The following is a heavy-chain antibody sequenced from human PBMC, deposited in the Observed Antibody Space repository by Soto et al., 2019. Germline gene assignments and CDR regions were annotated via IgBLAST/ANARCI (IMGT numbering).Heavy chain of an antibody. J-gene: IGHJ4*02. D-gene: IGHD3-10*01. CDR3: ARANYYGSPGDFDY. CDR1: GFTFSSYS. CDR2: ISSSSSTI. Sequence: EVQLVESGGGLVQPGGSLRLSCAASGFTFSSYSMNWVRQAPGKGLEWVSYISSSSSTIYYADSVKGRLTISRDHAKNSLYLQMNSLRAEDTAVYYCARANYYGSPGDFDYWGQGTLVTVSS. V-gene: IGHV3-48*01.